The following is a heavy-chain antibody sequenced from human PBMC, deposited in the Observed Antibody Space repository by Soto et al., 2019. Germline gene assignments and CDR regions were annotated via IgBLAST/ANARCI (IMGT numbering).Heavy chain of an antibody. CDR1: GFTFSNYA. Sequence: GGSLRLSCAASGFTFSNYAMHGVRQAPGKGLEWVALTSYDGNNEYYTDSVKGRFTISRDNSKNTIFLQMNSPRPEDTAVYYCAKDKGVFNWATSYFDYWGQGALVTVSS. V-gene: IGHV3-30*18. CDR3: AKDKGVFNWATSYFDY. J-gene: IGHJ4*02. CDR2: TSYDGNNE. D-gene: IGHD1-1*01.